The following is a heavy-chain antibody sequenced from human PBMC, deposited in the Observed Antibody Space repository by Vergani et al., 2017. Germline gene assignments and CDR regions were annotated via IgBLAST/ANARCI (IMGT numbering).Heavy chain of an antibody. CDR2: INHSGST. D-gene: IGHD4-23*01. J-gene: IGHJ3*02. CDR3: ARIYGGNSYAFDI. CDR1: GGSFSGYY. Sequence: QVQLQQWGAGLLKPSETLSITCAVYGGSFSGYYWSWIRQPPGKGLEWIGEINHSGSTNYNPSLKSRVTISVDTSKNQFSLKLSSVTAADTAVYYCARIYGGNSYAFDIWGQGTMVTVSS. V-gene: IGHV4-34*01.